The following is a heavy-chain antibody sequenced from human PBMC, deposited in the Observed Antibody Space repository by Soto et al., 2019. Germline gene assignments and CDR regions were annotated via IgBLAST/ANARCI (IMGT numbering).Heavy chain of an antibody. J-gene: IGHJ4*02. CDR2: ISGSGGST. CDR1: GFTFSSYA. CDR3: AKAILTGYPIRGHFDY. D-gene: IGHD3-9*01. Sequence: LRLSCAASGFTFSSYAMSWVRQAPGKGLEWVSAISGSGGSTYYADSVKGRFTISRDNSKNTLYLQMNSLRAEDTAVYYCAKAILTGYPIRGHFDYWGQGTLVTVYS. V-gene: IGHV3-23*01.